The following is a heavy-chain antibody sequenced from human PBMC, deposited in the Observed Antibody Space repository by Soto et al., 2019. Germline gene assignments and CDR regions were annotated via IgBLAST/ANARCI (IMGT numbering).Heavy chain of an antibody. V-gene: IGHV4-39*01. CDR3: ARRFDNGGPHY. D-gene: IGHD2-8*01. J-gene: IGHJ4*01. CDR2: IYYSGTT. Sequence: SETLSLTCTVSGVSITSSSSDYWGWIRQPPGKGLEWIGSIYYSGTTYYNPSLKSRVTISVDTSKKQFSLKLSSVTAADTAVYYCARRFDNGGPHYWGHGTLVTVS. CDR1: GVSITSSSSDY.